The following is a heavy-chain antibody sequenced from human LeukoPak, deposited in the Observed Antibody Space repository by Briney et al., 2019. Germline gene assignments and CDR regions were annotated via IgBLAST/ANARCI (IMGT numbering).Heavy chain of an antibody. CDR3: AKLAGLVINIWYFDF. J-gene: IGHJ2*01. Sequence: GGSLRLSCAASGFTFENYAMTWVRQAPGKGLEWVSTIEKDGSGTYYADSVKGRFTISRDNSKNTLYLQTNSLRAEDTAIYYCAKLAGLVINIWYFDFWGRGTPVTVSS. D-gene: IGHD2/OR15-2a*01. CDR2: IEKDGSGT. CDR1: GFTFENYA. V-gene: IGHV3-23*05.